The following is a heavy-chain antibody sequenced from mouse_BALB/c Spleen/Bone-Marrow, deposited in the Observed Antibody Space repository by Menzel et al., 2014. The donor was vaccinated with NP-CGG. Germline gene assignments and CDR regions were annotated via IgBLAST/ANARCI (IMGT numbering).Heavy chain of an antibody. CDR2: ISSGSSTI. CDR3: ARYWYFDV. Sequence: EVQLQESGGGLVRPGGSRKLSCAASGFTFSSFGMHWVRQAPEKGLEWVAYISSGSSTIYYADTVKGRFTISRDNPKNTLFLQMTSLRSEDTAMYYCARYWYFDVWGAGTTVTVSS. CDR1: GFTFSSFG. V-gene: IGHV5-17*02. J-gene: IGHJ1*01.